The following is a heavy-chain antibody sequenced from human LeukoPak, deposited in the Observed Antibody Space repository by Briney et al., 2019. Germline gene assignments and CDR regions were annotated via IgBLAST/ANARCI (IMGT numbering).Heavy chain of an antibody. CDR3: ARDPQGYSSSWFDY. V-gene: IGHV3-21*01. J-gene: IGHJ4*02. CDR2: IRSSSSYI. CDR1: GFSFSSYT. D-gene: IGHD6-13*01. Sequence: PGGSLRLSCAASGFSFSSYTMNWVRQAPGKGLEWVSSIRSSSSYIYYAHSLKGRFTISRDNAKNSLYLQMNSLRAEDTAVYYCARDPQGYSSSWFDYWGQGTLVTVSS.